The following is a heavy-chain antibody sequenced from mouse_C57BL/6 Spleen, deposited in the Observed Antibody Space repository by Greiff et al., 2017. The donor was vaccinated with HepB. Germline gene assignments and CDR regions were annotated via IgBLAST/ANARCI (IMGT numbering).Heavy chain of an antibody. CDR3: VRGTPLYYSNSAMDY. J-gene: IGHJ4*01. D-gene: IGHD2-5*01. V-gene: IGHV10-3*01. Sequence: EVKLVESGGGLVQPQGSLKLSCAASGFTFNTYAMHWVRQAPGKGLEWVARIRSKSSNYATYYADSVKDRFTISRDDSQSMLYLQMNNLKTEDTAMYFCVRGTPLYYSNSAMDYWGQGTSVTVSS. CDR1: GFTFNTYA. CDR2: IRSKSSNYAT.